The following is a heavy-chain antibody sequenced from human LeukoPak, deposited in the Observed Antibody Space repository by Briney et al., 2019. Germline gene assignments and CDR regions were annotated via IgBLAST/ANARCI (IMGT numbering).Heavy chain of an antibody. CDR1: GYTFTSYG. CDR2: ISAYNGNT. V-gene: IGHV1-18*01. D-gene: IGHD1-1*01. Sequence: GASVKVSCKASGYTFTSYGISWVRQAPGQGLEWMGWISAYNGNTNYAQKLQGRVTMTTDTSTSTAYMELRSLRSDDTAVYYCAGEPNWNDEKTFDYWGQGTLVTVSS. CDR3: AGEPNWNDEKTFDY. J-gene: IGHJ4*02.